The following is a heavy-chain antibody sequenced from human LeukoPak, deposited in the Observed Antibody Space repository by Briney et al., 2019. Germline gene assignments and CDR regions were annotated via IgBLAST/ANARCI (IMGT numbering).Heavy chain of an antibody. CDR3: ASSRDGYIYGMDV. D-gene: IGHD5-24*01. CDR1: GGSISSGGYY. Sequence: SQTLSLTCTVSGGSISSGGYYWSWIRQHPGKGLEWIGYIYYSGSTYYNPSLKSRVTISVDTSKNQFSLKLSSVTAADTAVYYCASSRDGYIYGMDVWGQGTTVTVSS. J-gene: IGHJ6*02. V-gene: IGHV4-31*03. CDR2: IYYSGST.